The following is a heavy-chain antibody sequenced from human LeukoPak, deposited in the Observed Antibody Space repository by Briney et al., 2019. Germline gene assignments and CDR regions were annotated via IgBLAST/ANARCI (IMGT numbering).Heavy chain of an antibody. Sequence: PSETLSLTCTVSGGSISSSSYYWGWIRQPPGEGLEWIGYIYYSGSTNYNPSLKSRVTISVDTSKNQFSLKLSSVTAADTAVYYCARVVTMVRGVRYYYMDVWGNGTTVTISS. D-gene: IGHD3-10*01. J-gene: IGHJ6*03. CDR1: GGSISSSSYY. CDR3: ARVVTMVRGVRYYYMDV. CDR2: IYYSGST. V-gene: IGHV4-61*05.